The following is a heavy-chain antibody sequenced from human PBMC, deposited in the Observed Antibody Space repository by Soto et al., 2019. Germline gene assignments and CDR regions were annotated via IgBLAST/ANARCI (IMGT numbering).Heavy chain of an antibody. CDR2: ISSSGSTI. Sequence: GGSLRLSCAASGFTFSDYYMSWIRQAPGRGLEWVSYISSSGSTIYYADSVKGRFTISRDNAKNSLYLQMNSLRAEDTAVYYCAKDGGLTTVTLFDYWGQGTLDTVSS. D-gene: IGHD4-17*01. J-gene: IGHJ4*02. CDR3: AKDGGLTTVTLFDY. CDR1: GFTFSDYY. V-gene: IGHV3-11*04.